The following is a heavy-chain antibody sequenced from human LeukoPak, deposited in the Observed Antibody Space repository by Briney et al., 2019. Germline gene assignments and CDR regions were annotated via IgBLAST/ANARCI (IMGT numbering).Heavy chain of an antibody. J-gene: IGHJ4*02. CDR1: GGTFSSYA. CDR3: ARSSIIAAAGPYYFDY. CDR2: IIPIFGTA. Sequence: ASVKVSCKASGGTFSSYAISWVRQAPGQGLEWMGGIIPIFGTANYVQKFQGRVTITADKSTTTAYMELSSLRSEDTAVYYCARSSIIAAAGPYYFDYWGQGTLVTVSS. V-gene: IGHV1-69*06. D-gene: IGHD6-13*01.